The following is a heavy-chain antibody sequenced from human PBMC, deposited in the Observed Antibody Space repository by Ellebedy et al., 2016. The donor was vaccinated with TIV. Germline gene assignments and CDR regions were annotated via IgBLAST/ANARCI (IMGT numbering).Heavy chain of an antibody. CDR1: GFTFSSHA. J-gene: IGHJ4*02. CDR2: ISDSGSTI. V-gene: IGHV3-23*01. CDR3: AKARGSSSFFDY. D-gene: IGHD6-6*01. Sequence: GGSLRLSXAASGFTFSSHAMSWVCQAPGKGLEWVSGISDSGSTIYYADSVKGRFTISRDTSKNTLYLQMNSLRGEDTAVYYCAKARGSSSFFDYWGQGTLVTVSS.